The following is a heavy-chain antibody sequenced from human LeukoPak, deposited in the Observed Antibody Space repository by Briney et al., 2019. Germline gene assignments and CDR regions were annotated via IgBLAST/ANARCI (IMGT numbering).Heavy chain of an antibody. D-gene: IGHD3-9*01. CDR2: IIPIFGTA. J-gene: IGHJ6*03. CDR3: ARSPGVRYFDWLFLRRVGVDYYYYYYMDV. Sequence: ASVKVSCKASGGTFSSYAISWVRQAPGQGLEWMGGIIPIFGTANYAQKFQGRVTITADESTSTAYMELSSLRSEDTAVYYCARSPGVRYFDWLFLRRVGVDYYYYYYMDVWGKGTTVTISS. V-gene: IGHV1-69*01. CDR1: GGTFSSYA.